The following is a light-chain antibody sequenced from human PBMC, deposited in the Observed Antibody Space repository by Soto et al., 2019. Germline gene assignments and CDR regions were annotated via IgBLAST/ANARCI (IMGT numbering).Light chain of an antibody. CDR1: QSVSSN. Sequence: EIVMTQSPATLSVSPGERATLSCRASQSVSSNLAWYQQKPGQAPRLLIYGASTRATGIPARFSGSGSGTEFTLTISSLQSEDFAVFHCQQYDNWPITFGQGTRREIK. CDR3: QQYDNWPIT. J-gene: IGKJ5*01. V-gene: IGKV3-15*01. CDR2: GAS.